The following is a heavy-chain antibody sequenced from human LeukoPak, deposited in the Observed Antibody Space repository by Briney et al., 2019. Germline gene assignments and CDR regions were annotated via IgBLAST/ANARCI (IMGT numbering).Heavy chain of an antibody. V-gene: IGHV4-34*01. CDR2: INHSGST. Sequence: SETLSLTCAVYGGSFSGYYWSWIRQPPGKGLEWIGEINHSGSTNYNPSLKSRVTISVDTSKNHFSLRLSSVTAADTAVYYCARGIAVAGYNWFDPWGQGTLVTVSS. D-gene: IGHD6-19*01. CDR3: ARGIAVAGYNWFDP. CDR1: GGSFSGYY. J-gene: IGHJ5*02.